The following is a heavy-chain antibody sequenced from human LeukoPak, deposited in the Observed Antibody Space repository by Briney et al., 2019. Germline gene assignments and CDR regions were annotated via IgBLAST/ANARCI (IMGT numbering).Heavy chain of an antibody. CDR1: GFTFKFYA. V-gene: IGHV3-23*01. CDR3: AKAYSSSLYGDSFHI. CDR2: ITGDASVT. J-gene: IGHJ3*02. Sequence: GGSLRLSCAGSGFTFKFYAMTWVRQAPGKGLEWVSGITGDASVTYDADSVKGRFNISRDNAKNTLYLQLNSLRVEDTAVYYCAKAYSSSLYGDSFHIWSQGTKVTVSP. D-gene: IGHD6-13*01.